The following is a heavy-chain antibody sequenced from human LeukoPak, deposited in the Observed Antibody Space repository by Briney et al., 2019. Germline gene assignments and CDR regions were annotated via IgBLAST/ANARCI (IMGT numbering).Heavy chain of an antibody. CDR3: ARVIRYGGPFDP. V-gene: IGHV4-39*01. D-gene: IGHD4-23*01. Sequence: KPSETLSLTCTVSGGSISSSNNYWGWIRQPPGKGLEWIGTISYSGSTYYNPSLKSRVTISIDTSKTQFSLKLSSVTAADTAVYYCARVIRYGGPFDPWGQGTLVTVSS. CDR1: GGSISSSNNY. J-gene: IGHJ5*02. CDR2: ISYSGST.